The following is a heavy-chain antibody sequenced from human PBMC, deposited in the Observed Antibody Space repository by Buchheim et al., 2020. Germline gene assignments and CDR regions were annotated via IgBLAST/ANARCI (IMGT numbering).Heavy chain of an antibody. Sequence: QVQLVESGGGVVQPGRSLRLSCAASGFTFSSYAMHWVRQAPGKGLEWVAVISYDGSNKYYADSVKGRFTISRDNSKNPLYLQMNSLRAEDTAVYYCARVSESSGWPPYYYYGMDVWGQGTT. J-gene: IGHJ6*02. D-gene: IGHD6-19*01. CDR2: ISYDGSNK. V-gene: IGHV3-30*04. CDR1: GFTFSSYA. CDR3: ARVSESSGWPPYYYYGMDV.